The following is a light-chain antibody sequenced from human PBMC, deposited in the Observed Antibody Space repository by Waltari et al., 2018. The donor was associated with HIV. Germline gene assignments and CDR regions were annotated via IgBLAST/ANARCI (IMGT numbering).Light chain of an antibody. CDR1: SSDIGNYNL. V-gene: IGLV2-23*01. CDR3: CSYGGSSNWL. CDR2: DGI. Sequence: QSALTQPASVSGSPGQSITISCTGTSSDIGNYNLVSWYQQHPGKAPKLIIYDGIKRPSGVSNRISGSKSANTASLTISGLQAEDEADYYCCSYGGSSNWLFGGGTKLTVL. J-gene: IGLJ2*01.